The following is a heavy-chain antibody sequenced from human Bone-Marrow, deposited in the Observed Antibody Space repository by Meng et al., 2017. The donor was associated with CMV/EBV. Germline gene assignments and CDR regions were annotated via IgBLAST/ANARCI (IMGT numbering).Heavy chain of an antibody. CDR1: GYTFTSYY. V-gene: IGHV1-46*01. CDR3: ATDRKQLVGYYYYGMDV. CDR2: INPSGGST. D-gene: IGHD6-6*01. Sequence: ASVKVSCKASGYTFTSYYMHWVRQAPGQGLEWMGIINPSGGSTSYAQKFQGRVTMTRDTSTSTVYMELSSLRSEDTAVYYCATDRKQLVGYYYYGMDVWGQGTTVTGSS. J-gene: IGHJ6*01.